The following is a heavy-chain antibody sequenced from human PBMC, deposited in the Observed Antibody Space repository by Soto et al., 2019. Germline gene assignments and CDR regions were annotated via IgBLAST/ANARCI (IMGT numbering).Heavy chain of an antibody. CDR2: INHSGST. CDR3: ARETIFGVVIISYYGMDV. CDR1: GGSFSGYY. D-gene: IGHD3-3*01. Sequence: PSETLSLTCAVYGGSFSGYYWSWIRQPPGKGLEWIGEINHSGSTNYNPSLKSRVTISVDTSKNQFSLKLSSVTAADTAVYYCARETIFGVVIISYYGMDVWGQGTTVTV. J-gene: IGHJ6*02. V-gene: IGHV4-34*01.